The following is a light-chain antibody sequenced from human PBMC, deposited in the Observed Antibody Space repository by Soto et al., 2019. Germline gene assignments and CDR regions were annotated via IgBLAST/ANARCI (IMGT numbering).Light chain of an antibody. J-gene: IGKJ1*01. CDR3: LQDISYPWT. CDR2: AAS. CDR1: QTISIH. Sequence: IQMTQSLSSLSASVGDTVTITCRASQTISIHLNWYQQKPGKAPKLLIYAASHLDSGVPPRFSGSGSGTDFTLAISSLQPEDSATYYCLQDISYPWTFGQGTKVAIK. V-gene: IGKV1-6*01.